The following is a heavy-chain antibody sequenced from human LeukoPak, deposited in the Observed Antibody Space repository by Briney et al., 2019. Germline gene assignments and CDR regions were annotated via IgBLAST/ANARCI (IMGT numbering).Heavy chain of an antibody. CDR1: GFTFSSYW. Sequence: GGSLRLSCAASGFTFSSYWMSWVRQAPGKGLEWVANIKQDGSEKYYVDSVKGRFTISRDNAKNSLYLQMNSLRAEDTAVYYCARPRIYCSSTSCYWFDPRGQGTLVTVSS. D-gene: IGHD2-2*01. V-gene: IGHV3-7*01. CDR2: IKQDGSEK. J-gene: IGHJ5*02. CDR3: ARPRIYCSSTSCYWFDP.